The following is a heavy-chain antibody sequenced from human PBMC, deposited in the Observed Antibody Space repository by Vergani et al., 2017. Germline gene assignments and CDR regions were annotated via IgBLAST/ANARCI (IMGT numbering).Heavy chain of an antibody. J-gene: IGHJ4*02. CDR1: GFTFSSYS. Sequence: EVQLVESGGGLVKPGGSLRLSCAASGFTFSSYSMNWVRQAPGKGLEWVSSISSSSSYIYYADSVKGRFTISRDNAKNSLYLQMNSLRAEDTAVYYCARVPYYDFWSGSEKSYWGQGTLVTVSS. CDR2: ISSSSSYI. CDR3: ARVPYYDFWSGSEKSY. D-gene: IGHD3-3*01. V-gene: IGHV3-21*04.